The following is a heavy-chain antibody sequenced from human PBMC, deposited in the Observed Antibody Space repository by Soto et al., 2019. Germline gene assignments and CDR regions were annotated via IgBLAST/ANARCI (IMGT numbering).Heavy chain of an antibody. CDR3: AKELLDYGDYVGGDWFDP. D-gene: IGHD4-17*01. J-gene: IGHJ5*02. V-gene: IGHV3-30*18. Sequence: GGSLRLSCAASGFTFSSYGMHWVRQAPGKGLEWVAVISYDGSNKYYADSVKGRFTISRDNSKNTLYLQMNSLRAEDTAVYYCAKELLDYGDYVGGDWFDPWGQGTLVTVSS. CDR2: ISYDGSNK. CDR1: GFTFSSYG.